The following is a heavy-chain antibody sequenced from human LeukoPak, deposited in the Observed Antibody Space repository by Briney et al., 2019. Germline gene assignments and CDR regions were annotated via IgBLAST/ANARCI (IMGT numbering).Heavy chain of an antibody. CDR1: GGTSISYA. CDR3: ARAPQNCGGDCPADY. J-gene: IGHJ4*02. D-gene: IGHD2-21*02. CDR2: IIPIFGTA. V-gene: IGHV1-69*13. Sequence: ASVTVSFMASGGTSISYAISWVRQAPGQGVEWMGGIIPIFGTANHAQKFQGRVTITADESTSTAYMELSSLRSEDTAVYYCARAPQNCGGDCPADYWGQGTLVTVSS.